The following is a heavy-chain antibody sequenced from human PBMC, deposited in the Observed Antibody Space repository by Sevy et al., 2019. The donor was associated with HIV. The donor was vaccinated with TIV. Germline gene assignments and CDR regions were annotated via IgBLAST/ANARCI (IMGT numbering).Heavy chain of an antibody. V-gene: IGHV3-53*01. D-gene: IGHD6-19*01. Sequence: GGSLRLSCAASGFTVSSNYMSWVRQAPGKGLEWVSVIYSGGSTYYADSVKGRFTISRDNSKNTPYLQMNSLRAEDTAVYYCARETRGIAVAGTLVRYYYYYMDVWGKGTTVTVSS. J-gene: IGHJ6*03. CDR3: ARETRGIAVAGTLVRYYYYYMDV. CDR2: IYSGGST. CDR1: GFTVSSNY.